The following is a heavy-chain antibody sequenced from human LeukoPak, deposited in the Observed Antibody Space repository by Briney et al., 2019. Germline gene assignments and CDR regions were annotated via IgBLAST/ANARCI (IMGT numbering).Heavy chain of an antibody. Sequence: PSETLSLTCNVSGYVISRGYFWGWTRPPPGKALECIGSFSHSGITYYNPSLKSRATISLDTSKNQIPMKLTSMTAADTAMYYCATTWRDYGDYGQVGLWAQGTLTTVSS. CDR3: ATTWRDYGDYGQVGL. J-gene: IGHJ4*02. D-gene: IGHD4-17*01. CDR2: FSHSGIT. V-gene: IGHV4-38-2*02. CDR1: GYVISRGYF.